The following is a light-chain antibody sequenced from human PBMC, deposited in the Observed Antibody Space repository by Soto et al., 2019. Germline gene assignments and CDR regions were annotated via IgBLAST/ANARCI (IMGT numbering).Light chain of an antibody. J-gene: IGLJ2*01. CDR1: SSDVGDYSY. CDR3: SSYAGTNKVV. CDR2: EVT. V-gene: IGLV2-8*01. Sequence: QSALTQPASVSGSPGQSITISCTGASSDVGDYSYVSWYQHHPGQAPELLIYEVTKRPSGVPDRFSASTSGNTASLTISGLQAEDAADYYCSSYAGTNKVVFGGGTKLTVL.